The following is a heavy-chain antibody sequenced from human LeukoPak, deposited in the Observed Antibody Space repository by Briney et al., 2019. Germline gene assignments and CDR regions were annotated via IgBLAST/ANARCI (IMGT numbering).Heavy chain of an antibody. V-gene: IGHV3-9*03. D-gene: IGHD3-22*01. CDR1: GFTFDDYA. CDR2: ISWNSGSI. J-gene: IGHJ3*02. CDR3: AKDTTPSYDSSGYGAFGI. Sequence: GGSLRLSCAASGFTFDDYAMHWVRQAPGKGLEWVSGISWNSGSIGYADSVKGRFTISRDNAKNSLYLQTNSLRAEDMALYYCAKDTTPSYDSSGYGAFGIWGQGTMVTVSS.